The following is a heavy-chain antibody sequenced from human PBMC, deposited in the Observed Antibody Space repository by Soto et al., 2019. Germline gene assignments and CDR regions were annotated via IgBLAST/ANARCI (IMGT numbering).Heavy chain of an antibody. Sequence: QVQLVQSGAEVKKPGSSVKVSCKASGDTFSSFAISWVRQAPGQGLEWMGGIIPIFRTPNYAQKFQGRVTITADEFTSTAYMELSSLTSEDTAFYYCARDKDREQLGGNYYYALDVWGQGTTVIVSS. J-gene: IGHJ6*02. D-gene: IGHD1-1*01. V-gene: IGHV1-69*12. CDR1: GDTFSSFA. CDR3: ARDKDREQLGGNYYYALDV. CDR2: IIPIFRTP.